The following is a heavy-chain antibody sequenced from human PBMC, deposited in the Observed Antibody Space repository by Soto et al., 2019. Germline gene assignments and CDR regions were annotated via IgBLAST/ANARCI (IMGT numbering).Heavy chain of an antibody. CDR1: GFAYSGYA. CDR3: AQQSGIAVADYYFDW. Sequence: GGSVRLSCTASGFAYSGYAMSWVRQAPGKGLEWVSAISGSGGSTYYADSVKGGFTISIDNSKTTLYLQMNSLRAEDPAVYSCAQQSGIAVADYYFDWWGQGTLVTLSS. D-gene: IGHD6-19*01. V-gene: IGHV3-23*01. CDR2: ISGSGGST. J-gene: IGHJ4*02.